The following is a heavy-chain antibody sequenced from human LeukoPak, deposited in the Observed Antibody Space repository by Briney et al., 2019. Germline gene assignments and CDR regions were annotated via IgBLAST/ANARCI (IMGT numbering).Heavy chain of an antibody. D-gene: IGHD2-15*01. J-gene: IGHJ3*02. CDR2: IWYDGSNK. V-gene: IGHV3-33*01. CDR3: ARVLCSGGTCPDAFDI. CDR1: GLTFKNYG. Sequence: SLRLSCAASGLTFKNYGTHGVRQAPAKGLEWVAVIWYDGSNKYYADSVTGRFTISRDNSKNTLYLQMNSLRAEDPAVHYCARVLCSGGTCPDAFDIWGQGTMVTVSS.